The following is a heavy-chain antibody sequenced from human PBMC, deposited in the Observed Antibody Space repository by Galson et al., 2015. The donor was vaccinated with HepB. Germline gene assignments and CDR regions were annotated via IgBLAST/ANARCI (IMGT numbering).Heavy chain of an antibody. J-gene: IGHJ5*02. Sequence: SVKVSCKASGGTFSSYAISWVRRAPGQGLEWMGGIIPIFGTANYAQKFQGRVTITADESTSTAYMELSSLRSEDTAVYYCARASGYYLNWFDPWGQGTLVTVSS. CDR2: IIPIFGTA. V-gene: IGHV1-69*13. CDR3: ARASGYYLNWFDP. D-gene: IGHD3-22*01. CDR1: GGTFSSYA.